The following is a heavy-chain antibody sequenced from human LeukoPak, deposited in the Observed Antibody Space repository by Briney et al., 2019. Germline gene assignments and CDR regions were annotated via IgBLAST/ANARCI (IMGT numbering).Heavy chain of an antibody. CDR1: GFTFSSYA. V-gene: IGHV3-23*01. J-gene: IGHJ3*02. D-gene: IGHD2-15*01. CDR3: AKVVGYCSGGSCYSYDAFDI. Sequence: TGGSLRLSCAASGFTFSSYAMSWVRQAPGKGLEWVSAISGSGGSTYYADSVKGRFTISRDNSKNTLYLQMNSLRAEDTAVYYCAKVVGYCSGGSCYSYDAFDIWGQGTMVTVSS. CDR2: ISGSGGST.